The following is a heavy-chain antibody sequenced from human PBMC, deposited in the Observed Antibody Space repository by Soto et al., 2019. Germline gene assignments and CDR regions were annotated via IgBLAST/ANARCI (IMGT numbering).Heavy chain of an antibody. D-gene: IGHD4-17*01. CDR3: AREVPEYGEKVAEGNYYYYYYMDV. CDR1: GCSISSGGYY. Sequence: SETLSLTCTVSGCSISSGGYYWSWIRQHPGKGLEWIGYIYYSGSTYYNPSLKSRVTISVDTSKNQFSLKLSSVTAADTAVYYCAREVPEYGEKVAEGNYYYYYYMDVWGKGTTVTVSS. J-gene: IGHJ6*03. V-gene: IGHV4-31*02. CDR2: IYYSGST.